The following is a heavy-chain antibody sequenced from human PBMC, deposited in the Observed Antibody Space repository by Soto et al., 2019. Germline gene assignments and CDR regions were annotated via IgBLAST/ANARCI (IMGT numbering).Heavy chain of an antibody. D-gene: IGHD6-13*01. CDR3: ARAHIAAAGGGLNWFDP. J-gene: IGHJ5*02. Sequence: QVQLQESGPGLVKPSQTLSLTCTVSGGSISSGGYYWSWIRQHPGKGLEWIGYIYSSGSTYYNPSLQSRVTISVDTSKNQFSLKLSSVTAADTAVYYCARAHIAAAGGGLNWFDPWGQGTLVTVSS. V-gene: IGHV4-31*03. CDR2: IYSSGST. CDR1: GGSISSGGYY.